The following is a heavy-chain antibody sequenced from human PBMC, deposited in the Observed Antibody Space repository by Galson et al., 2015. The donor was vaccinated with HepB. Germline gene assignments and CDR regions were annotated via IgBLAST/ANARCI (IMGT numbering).Heavy chain of an antibody. D-gene: IGHD5-18*01. J-gene: IGHJ3*02. Sequence: SVKVSCKASGGTFSSYTISWVRQAPGQGLEWMGRIIPILGIANYAQKFQGRVTITADKSTSTAYMELSSLRSEDTAVYYCARDEDTAMVYGAFDIWGQGTMVTVSS. CDR3: ARDEDTAMVYGAFDI. V-gene: IGHV1-69*04. CDR1: GGTFSSYT. CDR2: IIPILGIA.